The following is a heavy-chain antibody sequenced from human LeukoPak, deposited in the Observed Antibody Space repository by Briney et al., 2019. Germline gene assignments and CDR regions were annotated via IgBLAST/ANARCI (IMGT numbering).Heavy chain of an antibody. CDR2: ISGSGDNT. CDR3: ANAPYYYATPGG. J-gene: IGHJ4*02. CDR1: GFSVSINA. Sequence: GGSLRLSCAASGFSVSINAMTWVRQAPGKGLEWGSAISGSGDNTFYADSVKGRFTITRDNSQNTLYLQMNSLTAEDTAVYYCANAPYYYATPGGWGQGTLVTVSS. D-gene: IGHD3-10*01. V-gene: IGHV3-23*01.